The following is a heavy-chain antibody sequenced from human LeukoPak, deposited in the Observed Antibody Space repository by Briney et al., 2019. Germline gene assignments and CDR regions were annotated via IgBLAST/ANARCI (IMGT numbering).Heavy chain of an antibody. D-gene: IGHD3-9*01. J-gene: IGHJ4*02. Sequence: PSETLSLTCAVYGGSFSGYYWSWIRQPPGKGLEWIGEINHSGSTNYNPSLKSRVTISVDTSKNQFSLKLSSVTAADTAVYYCARAPLRYFDRSPRPTSAFDYWGQGTLVTVSS. CDR2: INHSGST. CDR1: GGSFSGYY. CDR3: ARAPLRYFDRSPRPTSAFDY. V-gene: IGHV4-34*01.